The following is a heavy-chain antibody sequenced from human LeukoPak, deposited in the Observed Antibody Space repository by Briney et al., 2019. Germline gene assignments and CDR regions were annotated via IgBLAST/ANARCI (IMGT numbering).Heavy chain of an antibody. CDR3: AKDRHGNAATYFQY. Sequence: GGSLRLSCAASGFTFSSYGMHWVRQAPGKGLEWVAVIWYDGSNKYYADSVKGRFTISRDNSKNTLYLQMNGLRAEDTAVYYCAKDRHGNAATYFQYWGQGTLVTVSS. D-gene: IGHD1-1*01. V-gene: IGHV3-33*06. CDR2: IWYDGSNK. J-gene: IGHJ1*01. CDR1: GFTFSSYG.